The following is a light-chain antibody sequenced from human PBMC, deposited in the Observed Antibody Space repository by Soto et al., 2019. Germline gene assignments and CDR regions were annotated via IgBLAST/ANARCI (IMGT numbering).Light chain of an antibody. CDR2: EVS. CDR3: CSYAGNSTVV. J-gene: IGLJ2*01. Sequence: QSALTQPRSVSGSPGQSVTISCTGTSSDVGDYNYVSWYQQHPGKAPKFIIYEVSKRPSGVPDRFSGSKSGNTASLTISGLQAEDEADYYCCSYAGNSTVVFGGGTTVTVL. CDR1: SSDVGDYNY. V-gene: IGLV2-11*01.